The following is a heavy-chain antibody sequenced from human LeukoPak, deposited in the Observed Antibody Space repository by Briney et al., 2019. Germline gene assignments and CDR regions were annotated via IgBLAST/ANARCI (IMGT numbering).Heavy chain of an antibody. V-gene: IGHV3-9*01. CDR1: GFMFDGYG. CDR2: ISWNSASV. CDR3: AKDYGYSSSWYDY. J-gene: IGHJ4*02. D-gene: IGHD6-13*01. Sequence: SGRSLRLSCEASGFMFDGYGIHWVRQAPGKGLEWVSSISWNSASVCYVEFVKGRFTISRDNAKKTLYLQMNSMRAEDTALYYCAKDYGYSSSWYDYWGQGTLVTVSS.